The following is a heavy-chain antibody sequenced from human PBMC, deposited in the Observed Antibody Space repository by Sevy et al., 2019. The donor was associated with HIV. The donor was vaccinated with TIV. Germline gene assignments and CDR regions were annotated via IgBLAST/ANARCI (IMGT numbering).Heavy chain of an antibody. J-gene: IGHJ4*02. V-gene: IGHV3-11*01. Sequence: GGSLRLSCAASGFSFSDYYMSWIRQAPGEGLEWVSYISSSGGTMYYADTVKGRFTISRGNTKNSLYLQMNSLRAEDTAVYYCARAGYCTGGSCYRFFDYWGQGTLVTVSS. CDR1: GFSFSDYY. CDR3: ARAGYCTGGSCYRFFDY. D-gene: IGHD2-15*01. CDR2: ISSSGGTM.